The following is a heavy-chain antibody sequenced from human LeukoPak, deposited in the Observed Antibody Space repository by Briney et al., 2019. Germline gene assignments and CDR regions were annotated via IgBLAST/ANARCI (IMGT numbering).Heavy chain of an antibody. D-gene: IGHD6-13*01. V-gene: IGHV1-2*02. J-gene: IGHJ6*02. CDR1: GYTFTGYY. CDR3: ARVRMAAAGYYYYYCGMDV. Sequence: ASVKVSCKASGYTFTGYYMHWVRQAPGQGLEWMGWISPNSGGTNYAQKFQGRVTMTRDTSISTAYMELSRLRSDDTAVYYCARVRMAAAGYYYYYCGMDVWGQGTTVTVSS. CDR2: ISPNSGGT.